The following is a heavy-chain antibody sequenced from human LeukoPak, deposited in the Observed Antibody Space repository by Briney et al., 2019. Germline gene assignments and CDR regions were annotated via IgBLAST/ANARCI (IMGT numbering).Heavy chain of an antibody. D-gene: IGHD3-22*01. V-gene: IGHV3-11*01. CDR3: ARSIGSYYTMDV. Sequence: GGSLRLSCVACGFTLSDYYMNWIRQAPGRGLEWVSYISGSGSDLYYADSVKGRFTISRDNAKNSLYLQMNSLRAGDTAVYYCARSIGSYYTMDVWGQGTTVTVSS. J-gene: IGHJ6*02. CDR2: ISGSGSDL. CDR1: GFTLSDYY.